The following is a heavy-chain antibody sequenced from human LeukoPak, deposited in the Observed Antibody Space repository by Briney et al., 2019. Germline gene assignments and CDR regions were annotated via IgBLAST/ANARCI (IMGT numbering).Heavy chain of an antibody. Sequence: SETLSLTCAVYGGSFSGYYWSWIRQPPGKGLEWVGEINHSGSTNYNPSLKSRVTISVDTSKNQCSLKLSSVTAADTAVYYCARLRLRYYYGMDVWGKGTTVTVSS. CDR3: ARLRLRYYYGMDV. CDR2: INHSGST. CDR1: GGSFSGYY. D-gene: IGHD4-17*01. J-gene: IGHJ6*04. V-gene: IGHV4-34*01.